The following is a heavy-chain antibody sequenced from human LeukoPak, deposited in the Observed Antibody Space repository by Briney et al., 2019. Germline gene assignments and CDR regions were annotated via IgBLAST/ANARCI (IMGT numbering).Heavy chain of an antibody. CDR1: GFTFYSHA. Sequence: PGGSLRLSCAASGFTFYSHAMHWVRQAPGKGLEWVALISYDGNNKYYADSVTGRFTISRDNSKNTLYLQMNSLRAEDTAVYYCARDPGSVGDGAFHIWGQGTMVTASS. CDR3: ARDPGSVGDGAFHI. V-gene: IGHV3-30-3*01. CDR2: ISYDGNNK. J-gene: IGHJ3*02. D-gene: IGHD4-17*01.